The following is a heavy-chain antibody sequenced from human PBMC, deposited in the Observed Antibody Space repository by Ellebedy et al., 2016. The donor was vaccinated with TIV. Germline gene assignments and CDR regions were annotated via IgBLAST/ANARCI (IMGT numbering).Heavy chain of an antibody. CDR2: IYSGGST. Sequence: GESLKISCAASGFTVSSNYMSWVRQAPGKGLEWVSVIYSGGSTFYADYVKGRFTIPRHNSKNTLYLQMNSLRAEDTAVYYCARDHDYSAFYIWGQGTMVTVSS. CDR1: GFTVSSNY. V-gene: IGHV3-53*04. J-gene: IGHJ3*02. D-gene: IGHD4/OR15-4a*01. CDR3: ARDHDYSAFYI.